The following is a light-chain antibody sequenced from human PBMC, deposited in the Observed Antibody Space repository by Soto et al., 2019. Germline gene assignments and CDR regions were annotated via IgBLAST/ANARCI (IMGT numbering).Light chain of an antibody. J-gene: IGLJ2*01. CDR3: SSYTSSSTLGVV. CDR2: EVS. V-gene: IGLV2-14*01. CDR1: SSDVGGYNY. Sequence: QPVLTQPASVSGSPGQSITISCTGTSSDVGGYNYVSWYQQYPGKAPKLMIYEVSNRPSGVSNRFSGSKSGNTASLTISGLQAEDEADYYCSSYTSSSTLGVVFGGGTKVTVL.